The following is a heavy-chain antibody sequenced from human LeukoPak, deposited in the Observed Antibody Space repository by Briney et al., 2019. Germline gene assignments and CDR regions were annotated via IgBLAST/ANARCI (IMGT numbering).Heavy chain of an antibody. D-gene: IGHD6-19*01. V-gene: IGHV3-7*01. CDR3: VRDSGGYSSVWYDAFDV. CDR2: IKQDGSVK. Sequence: GGSLRFSCAASGFTFSGFWLIWVRQAPGKGLEWVANIKQDGSVKYYVYSVSGRFTISRDNAKNLLYLQMNSLRDEDPAVYYCVRDSGGYSSVWYDAFDVWGRGTKVTVSS. J-gene: IGHJ3*01. CDR1: GFTFSGFW.